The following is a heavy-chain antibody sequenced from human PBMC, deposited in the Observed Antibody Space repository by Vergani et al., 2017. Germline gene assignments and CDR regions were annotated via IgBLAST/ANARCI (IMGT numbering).Heavy chain of an antibody. D-gene: IGHD3-10*01. CDR3: ARHRGSGGFFPSSYFYGMDV. CDR1: DSSIMTNPY. V-gene: IGHV4-38-2*01. Sequence: QVQLQESGPGLVKPSETLTLTCDVSDSSIMTNPYWGWFRQSPGQGLEWIGCIHHSGDTHYNSSLKSRVSISIVSSSKFSLSLPFVTAADTAIYYCARHRGSGGFFPSSYFYGMDVWGHGTTVTVSS. CDR2: IHHSGDT. J-gene: IGHJ6*02.